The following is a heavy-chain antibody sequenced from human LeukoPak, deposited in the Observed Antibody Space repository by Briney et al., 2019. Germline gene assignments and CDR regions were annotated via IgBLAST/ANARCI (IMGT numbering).Heavy chain of an antibody. D-gene: IGHD3-10*01. CDR3: ARGLISQYDYGSGSYAVRDYYYYYMDV. CDR2: VSGST. Sequence: PGGTLRLSCAASGFSFSSYGKCWVCQGPRKGMGWVSAVSGSTYYAASVKARFTISRDNARKSLYLQMISLRAEDTAVYYCARGLISQYDYGSGSYAVRDYYYYYMDVWGKGTTVTISS. V-gene: IGHV3-23*01. CDR1: GFSFSSYG. J-gene: IGHJ6*03.